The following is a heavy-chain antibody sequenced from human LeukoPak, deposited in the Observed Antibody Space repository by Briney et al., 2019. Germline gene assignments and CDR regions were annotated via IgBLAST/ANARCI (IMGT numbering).Heavy chain of an antibody. J-gene: IGHJ4*02. CDR3: ARLPYYDSGGPFGY. V-gene: IGHV3-48*01. D-gene: IGHD3-22*01. Sequence: GGSLRLSCAASGFTFSSYSMSWVRQAPGKGLEWVAYIIGSTTTIYYADSVKGRFTISRDNAKNSLFLQMNSLRAEDTAVYFCARLPYYDSGGPFGYWGQGTLVTVSS. CDR2: IIGSTTTI. CDR1: GFTFSSYS.